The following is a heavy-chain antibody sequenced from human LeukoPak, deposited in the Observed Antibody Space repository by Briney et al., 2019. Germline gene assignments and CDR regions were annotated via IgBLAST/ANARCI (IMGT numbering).Heavy chain of an antibody. V-gene: IGHV1-69*01. D-gene: IGHD6-6*01. Sequence: SVKVSCKASGGTFSSYAISWVRQAPGQGLEWMGGIIPIFGTANYAQKFQGRVTITADESTSTAYMELSSLRSEDTAVYYCARLDEYSSSSRYYGMDVWGQGTTVTVSS. CDR3: ARLDEYSSSSRYYGMDV. CDR1: GGTFSSYA. J-gene: IGHJ6*02. CDR2: IIPIFGTA.